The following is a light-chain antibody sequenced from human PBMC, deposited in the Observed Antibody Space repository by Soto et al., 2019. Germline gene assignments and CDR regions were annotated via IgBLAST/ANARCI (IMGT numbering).Light chain of an antibody. CDR3: NSYTTSNTREIV. J-gene: IGLJ1*01. Sequence: QSVLTQPASVSGSPGQSITISCTGTSSDVGGYNYVSWYQHHPGKAPKLMIFDVSNRPSGVSNRFSGSTAGNTASLAISGLQREDEDDYYCNSYTTSNTREIVFGTGTKLTVL. V-gene: IGLV2-14*03. CDR1: SSDVGGYNY. CDR2: DVS.